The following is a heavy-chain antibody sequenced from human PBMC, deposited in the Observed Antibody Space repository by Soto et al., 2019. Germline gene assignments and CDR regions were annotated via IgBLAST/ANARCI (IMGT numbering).Heavy chain of an antibody. J-gene: IGHJ5*02. CDR2: ISGNGIST. D-gene: IGHD3-10*01. V-gene: IGHV3-23*01. CDR3: TRDAISMVRGNDNWFDP. CDR1: GFTFNNYA. Sequence: PGGSLRLSCAASGFTFNNYAMSWVRQAPGKGLEWVSAISGNGISTYYADSVRGRFTISRDNSENTLFLQMNRLRADDTAVYYCTRDAISMVRGNDNWFDPWGQGTLVTVSS.